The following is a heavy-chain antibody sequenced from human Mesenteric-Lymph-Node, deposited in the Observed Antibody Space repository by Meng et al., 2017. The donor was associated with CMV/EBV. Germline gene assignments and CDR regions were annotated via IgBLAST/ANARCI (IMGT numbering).Heavy chain of an antibody. V-gene: IGHV1-69*10. CDR3: ARRERNLVDYDH. CDR1: GGTFSSYV. J-gene: IGHJ4*02. Sequence: SVKVSCKASGGTFSSYVISWVRQAPGQGLEWMGGFIPILDMADYAQKFQGSVTITADESPSTVYMELSSLTSDDTAVYYCARRERNLVDYDHWGQGTLVTVSS. D-gene: IGHD1-14*01. CDR2: FIPILDMA.